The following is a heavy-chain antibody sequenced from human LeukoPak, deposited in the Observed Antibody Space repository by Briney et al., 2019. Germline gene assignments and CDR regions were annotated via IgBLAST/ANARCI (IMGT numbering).Heavy chain of an antibody. D-gene: IGHD1-7*01. CDR1: GYTFTSYY. J-gene: IGHJ4*02. CDR2: INPNSGGT. V-gene: IGHV1-2*02. Sequence: GASVKVSCKASGYTFTSYYMHWVRQAPGQGLEWMGLINPNSGGTNYAQKFQGRVTMTRDTSISTAYMELSRLRSDDTAVYYCARASGTTVCDYWGQGTLVTVSS. CDR3: ARASGTTVCDY.